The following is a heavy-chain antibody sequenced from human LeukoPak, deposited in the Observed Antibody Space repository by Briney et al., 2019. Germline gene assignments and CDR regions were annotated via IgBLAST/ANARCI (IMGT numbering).Heavy chain of an antibody. D-gene: IGHD4-11*01. V-gene: IGHV3-23*01. Sequence: PGGSLRLSCAASGLTFGSYAMGWFRQAPGKGREGASIISASGASTYYADSVKGRFTISRDNSKSTVYPQMNSLRAEDTAVYYCAKAGWDYSNYLGGFDPWGQGTLVTVSS. CDR3: AKAGWDYSNYLGGFDP. CDR1: GLTFGSYA. CDR2: ISASGAST. J-gene: IGHJ5*02.